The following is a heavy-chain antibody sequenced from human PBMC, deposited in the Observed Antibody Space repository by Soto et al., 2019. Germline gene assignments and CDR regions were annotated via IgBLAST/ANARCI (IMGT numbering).Heavy chain of an antibody. CDR2: IYYSGST. CDR1: GGSISSYY. V-gene: IGHV4-59*01. D-gene: IGHD3-22*01. J-gene: IGHJ2*01. CDR3: ARADYYDSSGYRKSYWYFDL. Sequence: QVQLQESGPGLVKPSETLSLTCTVSGGSISSYYWSWIRQPPGKGLEWIGYIYYSGSTNYNPSLKSRVTISVDTSKNPFSLKLSSVTAADTAVYYCARADYYDSSGYRKSYWYFDLWGRGTLVTVSS.